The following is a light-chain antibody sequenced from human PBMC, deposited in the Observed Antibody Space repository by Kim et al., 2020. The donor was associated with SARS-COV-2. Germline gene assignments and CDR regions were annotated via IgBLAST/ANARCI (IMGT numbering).Light chain of an antibody. CDR2: AAS. CDR1: HDISNY. J-gene: IGKJ1*01. CDR3: QQYNSFPPT. Sequence: ASVGDRVTITCRASHDISNYLAWFQQTPGKAPKSLIYAASTLQRGVPSTFSGSGSGTDFTLTISSLQPDDLATYYCQQYNSFPPTFGQGTKVDIK. V-gene: IGKV1-16*01.